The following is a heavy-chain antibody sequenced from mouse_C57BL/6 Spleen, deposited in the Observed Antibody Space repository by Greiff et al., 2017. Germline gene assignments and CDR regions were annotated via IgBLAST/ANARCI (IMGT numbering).Heavy chain of an antibody. D-gene: IGHD2-2*01. CDR2: IYPGSGST. V-gene: IGHV1-55*01. CDR1: GYTFTSYW. CDR3: ARAGDDDGYELDY. J-gene: IGHJ2*01. Sequence: QVQLQQPGAELVKPGASVKMSCKASGYTFTSYWITWVKQRPGQGLEWIGDIYPGSGSTNYNEKFKSKATMTVDTSSSTAYMQLSSLPSEDSAVYYCARAGDDDGYELDYWGQGTTVTVSA.